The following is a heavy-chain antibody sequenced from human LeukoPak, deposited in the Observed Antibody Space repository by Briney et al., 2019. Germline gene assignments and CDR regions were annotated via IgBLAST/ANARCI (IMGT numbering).Heavy chain of an antibody. V-gene: IGHV3-7*03. Sequence: PGGSLRLSCAASGFTFGSYWMSWVRQAPGKGLEWVANIKQDGSEKYYVDSVKGRFTISRDNSKNTLYLRMNSLRAEDTAVYYCAKSTYWSNPYYFDYWGQGTLVTVSS. D-gene: IGHD2-2*01. CDR2: IKQDGSEK. J-gene: IGHJ4*02. CDR3: AKSTYWSNPYYFDY. CDR1: GFTFGSYW.